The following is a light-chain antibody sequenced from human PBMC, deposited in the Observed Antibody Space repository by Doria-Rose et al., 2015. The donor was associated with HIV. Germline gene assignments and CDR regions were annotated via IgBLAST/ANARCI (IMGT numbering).Light chain of an antibody. CDR3: HQYGTSWT. J-gene: IGKJ1*01. CDR1: QSFSSTY. CDR2: DGS. Sequence: DTVLTQSPGTLSLSPGERATLSCRASQSFSSTYLAWYQQKPGQAPSLFIYDGSTRSTGIPDRCSASGSGTDFTLTINRLEPEDFALYYCHQYGTSWTFGQGTKVEI. V-gene: IGKV3-20*01.